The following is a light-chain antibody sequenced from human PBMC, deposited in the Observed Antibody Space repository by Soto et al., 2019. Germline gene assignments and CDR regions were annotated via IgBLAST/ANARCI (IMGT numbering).Light chain of an antibody. CDR2: EAS. CDR3: HQTYSPPDT. V-gene: IGKV1-39*01. CDR1: QSIDTH. J-gene: IGKJ1*01. Sequence: DIRLTQSPSSLSASVGARVTITCRASQSIDTHLNWYQQHPGKAPNALIYEASNLQSGVPSRFSGSGSGTYFTLTISGLQPDDSATYDCHQTYSPPDTFGQGTKVEIK.